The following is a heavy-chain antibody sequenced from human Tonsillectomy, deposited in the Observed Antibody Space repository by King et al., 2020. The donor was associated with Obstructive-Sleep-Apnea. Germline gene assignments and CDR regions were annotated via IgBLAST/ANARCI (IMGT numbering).Heavy chain of an antibody. Sequence: HAQLVQSGAEVKKPGSSVKVSCKASGGTFTSYTITWVRQAPGQGLEWMGGIITILEIANYAQKFQGRVTITADKSTSTVYMELSSLRFEDTAVYYCAREVYGSGSSYADYWGQGTLVTVSS. CDR1: GGTFTSYT. CDR3: AREVYGSGSSYADY. J-gene: IGHJ4*02. D-gene: IGHD3-10*01. V-gene: IGHV1-69*09. CDR2: IITILEIA.